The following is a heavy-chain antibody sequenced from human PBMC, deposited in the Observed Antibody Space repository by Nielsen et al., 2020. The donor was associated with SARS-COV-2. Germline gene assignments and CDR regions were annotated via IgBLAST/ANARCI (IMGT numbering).Heavy chain of an antibody. CDR3: AREKGYSGSPTPYGMDV. J-gene: IGHJ6*02. CDR1: GGTFSSYA. Sequence: SVKVSCKASGGTFSSYAISWVRQAPGQGLEWMGGIIPIFGTANYAQKFQGRVTITADKSTSTAYMELSSLRSEDTAVYYCAREKGYSGSPTPYGMDVWGQGTTVTVSS. D-gene: IGHD1-26*01. CDR2: IIPIFGTA. V-gene: IGHV1-69*06.